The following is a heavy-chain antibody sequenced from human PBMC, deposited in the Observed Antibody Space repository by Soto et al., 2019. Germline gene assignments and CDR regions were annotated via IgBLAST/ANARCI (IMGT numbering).Heavy chain of an antibody. CDR1: GYTFTSYG. J-gene: IGHJ5*02. V-gene: IGHV1-8*01. CDR3: ARERTRGFDP. Sequence: QVHLVQSGAEVRKPGASVKVSCKASGYTFTSYGINWVRQATGQGLEWMGWMNPNSGNAAYAQKFQGRVTMTRNTSISTAHMELSSLRSEDTAVYYCARERTRGFDPWGQGSLVTVSS. CDR2: MNPNSGNA.